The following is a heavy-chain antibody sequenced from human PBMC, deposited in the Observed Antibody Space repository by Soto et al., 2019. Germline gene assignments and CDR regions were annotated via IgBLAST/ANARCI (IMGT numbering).Heavy chain of an antibody. CDR3: ARMGCSSTSCYWRVGYNWFHP. J-gene: IGHJ5*02. D-gene: IGHD2-2*01. V-gene: IGHV1-69*13. Sequence: SVKVSCKASGGTFSSYAISWVRQAPGQGLEWMGGIIPIFGTANYAQKFQGRVTITADESTSTAYMELSSLRSEDTAVYYCARMGCSSTSCYWRVGYNWFHPWGQGTRVTVSS. CDR2: IIPIFGTA. CDR1: GGTFSSYA.